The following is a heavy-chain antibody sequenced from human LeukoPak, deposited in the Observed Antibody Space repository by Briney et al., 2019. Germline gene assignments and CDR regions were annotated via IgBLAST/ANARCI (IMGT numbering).Heavy chain of an antibody. CDR2: IYTSGST. D-gene: IGHD3-9*01. CDR3: ARHLSRYFDWLPPYYFDY. J-gene: IGHJ4*02. CDR1: GGSISSGSYC. Sequence: PSQTLSLTCTVSGGSISSGSYCWSWIRQPAGKGLEWIGRIYTSGSTYYNPSLKSRVTISVDTSKNQFSLKLSSVTAADTAVYYCARHLSRYFDWLPPYYFDYWGQGTLVTVSS. V-gene: IGHV4-61*02.